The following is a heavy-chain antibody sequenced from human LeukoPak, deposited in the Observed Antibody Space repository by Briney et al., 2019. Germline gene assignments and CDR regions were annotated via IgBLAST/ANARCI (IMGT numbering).Heavy chain of an antibody. J-gene: IGHJ4*02. CDR1: GFTFDDYA. CDR2: IYSGGST. V-gene: IGHV3-66*01. D-gene: IGHD6-13*01. Sequence: GGSLRLSCAASGFTFDDYAMHWVRQAPGKGLEWVSVIYSGGSTYYADSVKGRFTISRDSSENTLYLHMNGLRAEDTAVYYCARSKQLAFDCWGQGTLVTVSS. CDR3: ARSKQLAFDC.